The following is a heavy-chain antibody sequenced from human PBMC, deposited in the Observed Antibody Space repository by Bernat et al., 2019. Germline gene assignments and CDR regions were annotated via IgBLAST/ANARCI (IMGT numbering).Heavy chain of an antibody. D-gene: IGHD3-10*01. J-gene: IGHJ6*03. V-gene: IGHV4-4*02. CDR3: ARDQVWFREGLYYMDV. CDR2: IYHSGST. Sequence: QVQLQESGPGLVKPSGTLSLTCAVSGGSISSSNWWSWVRQPPGKGLEWIGEIYHSGSTNYNPSLKSRVTISVDKSKNQYSLKLSSVTAADTAVYYCARDQVWFREGLYYMDVWGKGTTVTVSS. CDR1: GGSISSSNW.